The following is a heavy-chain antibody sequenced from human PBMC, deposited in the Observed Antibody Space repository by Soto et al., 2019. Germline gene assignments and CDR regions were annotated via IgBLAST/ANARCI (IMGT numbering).Heavy chain of an antibody. CDR2: IFHGGST. J-gene: IGHJ4*02. Sequence: QVQLQESGPGLVKPSQTLSLTCTVSGGSISSGDYYWSWIRQPPGKGLEWIGEIFHGGSTNYSPSLKSRVTISVDTSKNQFSLELSSVTAADTAVYYCARPHYDSNTFYYFFDYWGQGTLVTVSS. CDR3: ARPHYDSNTFYYFFDY. V-gene: IGHV4-30-4*01. D-gene: IGHD3-22*01. CDR1: GGSISSGDYY.